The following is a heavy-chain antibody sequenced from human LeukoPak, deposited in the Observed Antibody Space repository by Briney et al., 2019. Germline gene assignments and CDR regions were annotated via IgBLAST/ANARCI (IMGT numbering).Heavy chain of an antibody. CDR3: ARGGAAAGNWFDP. CDR2: ISSNGGST. D-gene: IGHD6-13*01. V-gene: IGHV3-64*01. Sequence: GGSLRLSCAASGFTFSNYAMYWVRQAPGKGLEYVSVISSNGGSTYYANSVKGRFTISRDNSKNTLYLQMGSLRAEDMAVYYCARGGAAAGNWFDPWGQGTLVTVSS. J-gene: IGHJ5*02. CDR1: GFTFSNYA.